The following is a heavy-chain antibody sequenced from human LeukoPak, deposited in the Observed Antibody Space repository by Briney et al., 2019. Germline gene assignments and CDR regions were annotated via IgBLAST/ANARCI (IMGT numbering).Heavy chain of an antibody. CDR1: GFTLSSYD. V-gene: IGHV3-48*03. Sequence: GGSLRLSCAASGFTLSSYDMTWIRQAPGKGLEWFSYISISGSTIYYADSVKGRFTISRDNSKNTLYLQMNSLRAEDTAVYYCAKAGYCSGGSCYSADYWGQGTLVTVSS. J-gene: IGHJ4*02. D-gene: IGHD2-15*01. CDR2: ISISGSTI. CDR3: AKAGYCSGGSCYSADY.